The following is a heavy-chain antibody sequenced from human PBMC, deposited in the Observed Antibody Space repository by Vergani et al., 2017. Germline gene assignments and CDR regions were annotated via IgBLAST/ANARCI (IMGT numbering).Heavy chain of an antibody. CDR2: INNDGHT. J-gene: IGHJ6*03. D-gene: IGHD2-2*01. V-gene: IGHV4-34*02. CDR1: GESFSSFY. Sequence: QVQLQQWGAGVVKPSGTLSLTCAVFGESFSSFYWSWIRQPPGKGLEWIGEINNDGHTNYNPSLESRVTVSRDTAKNQFSLNLMSVTAADTAMYYCARGRGHRVVVPAAIRGGYYYMDVWGKGTTVTVSS. CDR3: ARGRGHRVVVPAAIRGGYYYMDV.